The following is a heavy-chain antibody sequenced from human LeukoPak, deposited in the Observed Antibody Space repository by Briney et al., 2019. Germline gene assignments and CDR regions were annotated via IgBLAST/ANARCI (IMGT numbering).Heavy chain of an antibody. CDR2: IRNKVYGGTI. Sequence: GGSLRLFCTDSGFNFGDYAMGWVRQAPGKGLEWVGFIRNKVYGGTIEYAAAVKGRFTISRDDSKSIAFLQMDSLKTEDTAVYYCLRYYGSGSLSGYWGQGTLVTVSS. CDR3: LRYYGSGSLSGY. CDR1: GFNFGDYA. J-gene: IGHJ4*02. V-gene: IGHV3-49*04. D-gene: IGHD3-10*01.